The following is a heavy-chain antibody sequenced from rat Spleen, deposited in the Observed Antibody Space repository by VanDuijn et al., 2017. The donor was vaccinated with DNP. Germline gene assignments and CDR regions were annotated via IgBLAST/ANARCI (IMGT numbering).Heavy chain of an antibody. V-gene: IGHV5-7*01. CDR2: ISYNGGTL. D-gene: IGHD1-12*01. Sequence: EVLLVESDGGLVQPGRSLKLSCAVSGFTFSDYYMAWVRQAPAKGLEWVATISYNGGTLYYRDSVKGRFTISRDNAQSTLYLQMDSLRSEDTATYYCARHRTIMPYYYAMDAWGQGASVTVSS. CDR3: ARHRTIMPYYYAMDA. J-gene: IGHJ4*01. CDR1: GFTFSDYY.